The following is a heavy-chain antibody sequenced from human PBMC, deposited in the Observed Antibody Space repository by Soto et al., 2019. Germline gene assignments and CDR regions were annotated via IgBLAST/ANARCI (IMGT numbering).Heavy chain of an antibody. CDR2: ISHSGTT. CDR1: GGSFTGYD. V-gene: IGHV4-34*01. CDR3: ARNGVSTWHYFDS. J-gene: IGHJ4*02. Sequence: SETLSLPCAGNGGSFTGYDVTWIRQSPGKGLEWIGEISHSGTTIYNPSLKSRVTISIDTSKNQFSLKLSSMTTADTGVYFCARNGVSTWHYFDSWGQGTVVT. D-gene: IGHD6-13*01.